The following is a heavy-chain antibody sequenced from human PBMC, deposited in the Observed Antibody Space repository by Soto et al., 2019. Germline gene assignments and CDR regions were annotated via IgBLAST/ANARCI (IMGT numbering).Heavy chain of an antibody. CDR1: GGSFSGYY. CDR2: INHSGST. V-gene: IGHV4-34*01. Sequence: PSETLSLTCAVYGGSFSGYYWSWIRQPPGKGLEWIGEINHSGSTNYNPSLKSRVTISVDTSKNQFSLKLSSVTAADTAVYYCARGGGYSYGGYFDYWGQGTLVTVSS. J-gene: IGHJ4*02. D-gene: IGHD5-18*01. CDR3: ARGGGYSYGGYFDY.